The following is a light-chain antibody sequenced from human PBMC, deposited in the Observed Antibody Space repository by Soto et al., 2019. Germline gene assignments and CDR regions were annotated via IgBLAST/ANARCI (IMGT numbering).Light chain of an antibody. CDR1: NSNIGDKA. V-gene: IGLV1-44*01. Sequence: QSALTQPPSASGTPGQRVTISCSGSNSNIGDKAVTWYQQIPGTAPKVVIHSDDQRPSGVPDRFSGSKSGNSASLAISAVQSEDEADYFCASWDDSLTLVFGGGTKLIVL. J-gene: IGLJ2*01. CDR2: SDD. CDR3: ASWDDSLTLV.